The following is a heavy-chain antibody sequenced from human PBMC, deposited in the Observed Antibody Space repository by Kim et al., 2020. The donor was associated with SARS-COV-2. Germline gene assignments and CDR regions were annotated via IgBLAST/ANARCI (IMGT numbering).Heavy chain of an antibody. V-gene: IGHV1-3*01. CDR1: GYTFTSYA. CDR2: INAGNGNT. CDR3: ARSDVGYFDWLPRRYYGMDV. Sequence: ASVKVSCKASGYTFTSYAMHWVRQAPGQRLEWMGWINAGNGNTKYSQKFQGRVTITRDTSASTAYMELSSLRSEDTAVYYCARSDVGYFDWLPRRYYGMDVWGQGTTVTVSS. D-gene: IGHD3-9*01. J-gene: IGHJ6*02.